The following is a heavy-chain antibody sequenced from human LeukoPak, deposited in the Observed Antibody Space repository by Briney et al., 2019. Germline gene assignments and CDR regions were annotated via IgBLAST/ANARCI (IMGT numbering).Heavy chain of an antibody. J-gene: IGHJ4*02. CDR1: GGSISSYY. V-gene: IGHV4-59*01. Sequence: PSETLSLTCTVSGGSISSYYWSWIRQPPGKGLEWIGYIYYSGSTNYNPSLKSRVTISVDTSKNQFSLKLSSVTAADTAVYYCARSHYYDSSGYYGLGYYFDYWGQGTLVTVSS. CDR2: IYYSGST. D-gene: IGHD3-22*01. CDR3: ARSHYYDSSGYYGLGYYFDY.